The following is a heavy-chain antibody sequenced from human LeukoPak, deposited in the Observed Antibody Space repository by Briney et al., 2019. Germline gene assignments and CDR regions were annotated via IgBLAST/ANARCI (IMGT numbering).Heavy chain of an antibody. V-gene: IGHV3-23*01. D-gene: IGHD6-19*01. CDR3: AKDKAVAGTGYYNGMDV. J-gene: IGHJ6*02. CDR1: GFTFDDYA. Sequence: PGGSLRLSCAASGFTFDDYAMSWVRQAPGKGLEWVSLVSGSGGSTYYADSVKGRFTISRDNSKNALTLQMNSLRAEDTAVYYCAKDKAVAGTGYYNGMDVWGQGTTVTVSS. CDR2: VSGSGGST.